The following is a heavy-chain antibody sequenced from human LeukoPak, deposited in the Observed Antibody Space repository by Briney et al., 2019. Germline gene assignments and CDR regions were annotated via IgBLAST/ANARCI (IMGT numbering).Heavy chain of an antibody. CDR3: ARTGYCSGGSCSYFDY. J-gene: IGHJ4*02. CDR2: ISSSSSYT. Sequence: GGSLRLSCAASGFTFSSYSMNWVRQAPGKGLEWVSSISSSSSYTYYADSVKGRFTISRDNAKNSLYLQMNSLRAEDTAVYYCARTGYCSGGSCSYFDYWGQGTLVTVSS. CDR1: GFTFSSYS. D-gene: IGHD2-15*01. V-gene: IGHV3-21*01.